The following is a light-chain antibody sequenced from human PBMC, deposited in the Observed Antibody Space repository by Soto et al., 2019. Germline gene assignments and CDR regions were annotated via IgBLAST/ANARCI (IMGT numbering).Light chain of an antibody. CDR1: QGVSSY. CDR3: QQRSNQGIT. Sequence: EILLTQSPATLSSSPGEISTIACRASQGVSSYLAWYQQKPGQAPRLLIYDASNRATGIPARFSGSGPGTDFTLTISSLEPEDFAVYYCQQRSNQGITFGQGTRLEI. J-gene: IGKJ5*01. CDR2: DAS. V-gene: IGKV3D-11*01.